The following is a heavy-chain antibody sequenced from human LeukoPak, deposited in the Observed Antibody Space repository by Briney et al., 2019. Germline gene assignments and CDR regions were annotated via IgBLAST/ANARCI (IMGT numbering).Heavy chain of an antibody. D-gene: IGHD1-1*01. V-gene: IGHV1-8*01. Sequence: ASVKVSCKASGYTFTSNDINWVRQAAGQGLEWTGWMNPHSGNAGYAQKFQGRVTMTRDTSISTAYMELSSLTSDDTAVYYCARIPQRVPHNWFDPWGQGTLVTVSS. CDR3: ARIPQRVPHNWFDP. CDR2: MNPHSGNA. CDR1: GYTFTSND. J-gene: IGHJ5*02.